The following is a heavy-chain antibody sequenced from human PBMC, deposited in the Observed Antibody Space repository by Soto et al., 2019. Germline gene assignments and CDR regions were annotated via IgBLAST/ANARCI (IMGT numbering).Heavy chain of an antibody. J-gene: IGHJ4*02. D-gene: IGHD2-21*01. CDR2: INRHGDST. CDR3: ARDHRWGYEYGDYGDS. Sequence: EVQLVESGGGVVRPGGSLRLSCAASGFGFDEYGMSWVRQGPGKGLEWVSGINRHGDSTGYADSVKGRVTISRDNDKNSLYLQMNGLKAEDTAVYYCARDHRWGYEYGDYGDSWGQGTLVTVSS. CDR1: GFGFDEYG. V-gene: IGHV3-20*04.